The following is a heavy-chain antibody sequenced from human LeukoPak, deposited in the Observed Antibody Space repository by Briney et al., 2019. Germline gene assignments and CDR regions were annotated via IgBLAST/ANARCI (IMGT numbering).Heavy chain of an antibody. Sequence: SVKVSCKASGGTFSSYAISWVRQAPGQGLEWMGGVIPIFGTANYAQKFQGRVTITTDESTSTAYMELSSLRSEDTAVYYCARDRGDGYNHPLDYWGQGTLVTVSS. CDR1: GGTFSSYA. D-gene: IGHD5-24*01. V-gene: IGHV1-69*05. CDR2: VIPIFGTA. CDR3: ARDRGDGYNHPLDY. J-gene: IGHJ4*02.